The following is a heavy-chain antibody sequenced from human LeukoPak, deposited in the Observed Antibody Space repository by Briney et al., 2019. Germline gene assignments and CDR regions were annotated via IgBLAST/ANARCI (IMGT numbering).Heavy chain of an antibody. V-gene: IGHV5-10-1*01. J-gene: IGHJ4*02. CDR1: GSSFTSYW. CDR3: ARHHSSIWAPFDY. CDR2: IDPSDSYT. Sequence: GESLQISCKGSGSSFTSYWISWVRQLPGKGLEWMGKIDPSDSYTNYSPSFQGHVTISADRSISTAYLQWSSLKASDTAMYYCARHHSSIWAPFDYWGQGTLVTVSS. D-gene: IGHD6-13*01.